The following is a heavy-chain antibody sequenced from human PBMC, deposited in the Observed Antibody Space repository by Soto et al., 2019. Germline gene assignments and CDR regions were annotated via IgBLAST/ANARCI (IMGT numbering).Heavy chain of an antibody. V-gene: IGHV3-33*01. CDR2: IWYDGSNK. Sequence: PGGSLRLSCAASGFTFSSYGMHWVRQAPGKGLEWVAVIWYDGSNKYYADSVKGRFTISRDNSKNTLYLQMNSLRAEDTAVYYCARDGPQRYGSGSYYSYYYGMDVWGQGTTVTVSS. D-gene: IGHD3-10*01. CDR1: GFTFSSYG. J-gene: IGHJ6*02. CDR3: ARDGPQRYGSGSYYSYYYGMDV.